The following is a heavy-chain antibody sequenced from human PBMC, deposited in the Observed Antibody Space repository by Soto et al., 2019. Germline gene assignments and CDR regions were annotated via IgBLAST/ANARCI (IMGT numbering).Heavy chain of an antibody. J-gene: IGHJ6*02. Sequence: PGESLKISCKGSGYSFTSYWIGWVRQMPGKGLEWMGIIYPGDSDTRYSPSFQGQVTISADKSISTAYLQWSSLKASDTAMYYCARHGGYYDSSGYNYYGMDVWGQGTTVTVSS. CDR3: ARHGGYYDSSGYNYYGMDV. V-gene: IGHV5-51*01. CDR2: IYPGDSDT. D-gene: IGHD3-22*01. CDR1: GYSFTSYW.